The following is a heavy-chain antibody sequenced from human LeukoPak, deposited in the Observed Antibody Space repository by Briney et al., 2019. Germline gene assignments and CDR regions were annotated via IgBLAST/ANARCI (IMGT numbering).Heavy chain of an antibody. J-gene: IGHJ2*01. V-gene: IGHV4-59*01. D-gene: IGHD2-15*01. CDR3: ARGGWSIDF. CDR1: GGSMSGYY. Sequence: PSETLSLTCTVSGGSMSGYYWSWIRQPPGKGPELIGYVHSSGDTGYNPSLKSRVTISVDTSKSQFSLGLRSVTTADTAVYYCARGGWSIDFWGRGTLVTVSS. CDR2: VHSSGDT.